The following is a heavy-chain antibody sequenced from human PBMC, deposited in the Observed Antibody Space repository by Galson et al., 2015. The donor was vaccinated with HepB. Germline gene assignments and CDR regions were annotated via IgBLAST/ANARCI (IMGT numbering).Heavy chain of an antibody. CDR3: TTSTGYSSGWYNYYYYYGMDV. J-gene: IGHJ6*02. D-gene: IGHD6-19*01. Sequence: SLRLSCAASGFTFSNAWMSWVRQAPGKGLEWVGRIKSKTDGGTTDYAAPVKGRFTISRDDSKNTLYLQVNSLKTEDTAVYYCTTSTGYSSGWYNYYYYYGMDVWGQGTTVTVSS. CDR2: IKSKTDGGTT. V-gene: IGHV3-15*01. CDR1: GFTFSNAW.